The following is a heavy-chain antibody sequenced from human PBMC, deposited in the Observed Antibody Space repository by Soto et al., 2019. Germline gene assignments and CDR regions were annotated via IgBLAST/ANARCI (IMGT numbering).Heavy chain of an antibody. Sequence: ASVEVSCKASGYTFTGYYIHWVRQAPGQGLEWMGWINPNSGGTNYAQKFQGWVTMTRDTSISTAYMELSRLRSDDTAVYYCARSAIFGVVINYYYGMDVWGQGTTLTV. CDR2: INPNSGGT. J-gene: IGHJ6*02. V-gene: IGHV1-2*04. CDR1: GYTFTGYY. D-gene: IGHD3-3*01. CDR3: ARSAIFGVVINYYYGMDV.